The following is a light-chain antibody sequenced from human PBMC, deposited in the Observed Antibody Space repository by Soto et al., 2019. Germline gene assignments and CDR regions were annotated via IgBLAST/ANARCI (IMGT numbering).Light chain of an antibody. CDR2: GAS. CDR1: QSVASNY. CDR3: QQYGSSSYT. Sequence: EIVLTQTPGTLSLSPGEGATLSCRASQSVASNYLAWYQQKPGQAPRVLIYGASNRATGIPDRFSGGGSGTDFTLTISRLEPEDFAVYYCQQYGSSSYTFGQGTQLEIK. J-gene: IGKJ2*01. V-gene: IGKV3-20*01.